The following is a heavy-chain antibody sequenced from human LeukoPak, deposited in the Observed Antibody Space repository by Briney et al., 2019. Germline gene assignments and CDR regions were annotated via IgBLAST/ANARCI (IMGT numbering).Heavy chain of an antibody. CDR2: IYYSGST. Sequence: PSETLSLTCTVSGGSISSGGYYWSWTRPHPGKGLEWIGYIYYSGSTYYNPSLKSRVTISVDTSKNQFSLKLSSVTAADTAVYYCAREDSSSWYGDYYYGMDVWGQGTTVTVSS. D-gene: IGHD6-13*01. CDR1: GGSISSGGYY. CDR3: AREDSSSWYGDYYYGMDV. J-gene: IGHJ6*02. V-gene: IGHV4-31*03.